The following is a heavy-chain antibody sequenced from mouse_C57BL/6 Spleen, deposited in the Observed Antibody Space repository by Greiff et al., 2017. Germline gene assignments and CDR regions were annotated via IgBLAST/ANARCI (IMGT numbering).Heavy chain of an antibody. D-gene: IGHD3-3*01. Sequence: EVQLQESGAELVRPGASVKLSCTASGFNIKDYYMHWVKQRPEQGLEWIGRIDPEDGDTEYAPKFQGKATMTADTSSNTAYLQLSSLTSEDTAVYYCTTEEGGPYYYAMDYWGQGTSVTVSS. CDR3: TTEEGGPYYYAMDY. CDR1: GFNIKDYY. V-gene: IGHV14-1*01. J-gene: IGHJ4*01. CDR2: IDPEDGDT.